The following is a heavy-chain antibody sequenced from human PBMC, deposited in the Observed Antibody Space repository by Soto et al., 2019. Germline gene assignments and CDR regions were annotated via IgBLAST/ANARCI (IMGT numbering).Heavy chain of an antibody. D-gene: IGHD2-2*02. CDR3: ATHVLGVSSPPYIDN. Sequence: QLVQSGSEVKKPGSSVKVSCQASGGTFSGYVVTWVRQAPGQGLEWMGEFVPLFGTTNYAQRFSGRITITAEESTTTAYMQLKTLISDDTAVYYFATHVLGVSSPPYIDNWGQGTLVTISS. J-gene: IGHJ4*02. CDR2: FVPLFGTT. V-gene: IGHV1-69*01. CDR1: GGTFSGYV.